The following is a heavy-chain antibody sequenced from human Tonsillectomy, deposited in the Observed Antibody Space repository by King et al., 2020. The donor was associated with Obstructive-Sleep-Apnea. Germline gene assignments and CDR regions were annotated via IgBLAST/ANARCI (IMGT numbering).Heavy chain of an antibody. CDR3: AKDWSSDLPVSTLGYDGMDV. CDR2: IRYDGDNK. D-gene: IGHD3-16*01. J-gene: IGHJ6*02. V-gene: IGHV3-30*02. Sequence: VQLVESGGGVVQPGGSLRLSCAASGFTFSSYGMHWVRQAPGKGLEWVAFIRYDGDNKYYADSVKGRFTISRDKPKNTVYLQMNSLRAEDTAVYYCAKDWSSDLPVSTLGYDGMDVWGQGTTVTVSS. CDR1: GFTFSSYG.